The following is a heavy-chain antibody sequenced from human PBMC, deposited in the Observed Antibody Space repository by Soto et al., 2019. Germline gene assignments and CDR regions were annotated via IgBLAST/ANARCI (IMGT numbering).Heavy chain of an antibody. V-gene: IGHV3-23*01. J-gene: IGHJ4*02. CDR2: ISGSGGST. CDR1: GFTFSNYA. Sequence: EVQLLESGGGLVQPGGSLRLSCAGSGFTFSNYAMSWVRQAPGKGLAWVSAISGSGGSTYYADSVKGRFTISRDNSKNTLYLQMNSLRADDTALYYCAKVPVGATGRFDYWGQGTLVTVSS. D-gene: IGHD1-26*01. CDR3: AKVPVGATGRFDY.